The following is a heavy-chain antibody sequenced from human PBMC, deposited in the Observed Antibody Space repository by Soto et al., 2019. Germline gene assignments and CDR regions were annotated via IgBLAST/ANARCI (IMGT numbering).Heavy chain of an antibody. CDR2: ISSSGSTI. CDR3: ARSEGYNWDY. CDR1: GFTFSSYE. D-gene: IGHD5-12*01. Sequence: GGSLRLSCAASGFTFSSYEMNWVRQAPGKGLEWVSYISSSGSTIYYADSVKGRFTISRDNAKNSLYLQMNSLRAEDTAVYYCARSEGYNWDYWGQGTLVTVSS. V-gene: IGHV3-48*03. J-gene: IGHJ4*02.